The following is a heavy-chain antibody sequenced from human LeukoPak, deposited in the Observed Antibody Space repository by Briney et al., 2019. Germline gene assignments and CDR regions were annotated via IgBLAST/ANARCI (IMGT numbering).Heavy chain of an antibody. V-gene: IGHV4-59*08. CDR3: ASIRGWEAWYFDY. CDR2: IYYSGST. CDR1: GGSFSGYY. D-gene: IGHD6-19*01. Sequence: SETLSLTCAVYGGSFSGYYWSWIRQPPGKGLEWIGYIYYSGSTNYNPSLKSRVTISVDTSKNQFSLKLSSVTAADTAVYYCASIRGWEAWYFDYWGQGTLVTVSS. J-gene: IGHJ4*02.